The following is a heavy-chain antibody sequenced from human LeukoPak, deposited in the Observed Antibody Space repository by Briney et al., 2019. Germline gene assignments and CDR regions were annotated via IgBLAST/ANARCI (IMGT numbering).Heavy chain of an antibody. J-gene: IGHJ5*02. V-gene: IGHV3-23*01. CDR3: AKVHCSGGSCYQPWFDP. Sequence: PGGSLRLSCVASGLTFSIYSMSWVRQAPGKGLEWVSAISGSGGSTYYADSVKGRFTISRDNSKNTLYLQMNSLRAEDTAVYYCAKVHCSGGSCYQPWFDPWGQGTLVTVSS. CDR2: ISGSGGST. CDR1: GLTFSIYS. D-gene: IGHD2-15*01.